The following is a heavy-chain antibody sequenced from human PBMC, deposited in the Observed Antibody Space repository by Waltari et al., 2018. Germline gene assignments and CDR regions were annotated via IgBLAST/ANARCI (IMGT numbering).Heavy chain of an antibody. CDR3: ATGVGNYYYMDV. Sequence: EVQLLESGGGLVQPGGSLRLSCAASGFTFSSYAMSWVRQAPGKGLEWVSAISGSGGSTYYADSVKGRFTISRDNSKNTLYLQMNSLRAEDTAVYYCATGVGNYYYMDVWGKGTTVTVSS. J-gene: IGHJ6*03. D-gene: IGHD1-26*01. V-gene: IGHV3-23*01. CDR1: GFTFSSYA. CDR2: ISGSGGST.